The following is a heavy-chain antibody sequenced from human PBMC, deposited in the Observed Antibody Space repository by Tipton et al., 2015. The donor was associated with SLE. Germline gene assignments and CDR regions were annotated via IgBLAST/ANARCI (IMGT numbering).Heavy chain of an antibody. CDR2: INWNGGST. J-gene: IGHJ4*02. Sequence: GSLRLSCAASGFTFDDYGMSWVRQAPGKGLEWVSGINWNGGSTYYADSVKGRFTISRDNSKNTLYLQMNSLRAEDTAVYYCARDVVPGGVRRGFGGLSLDYWGQGTLVTVSS. V-gene: IGHV3-20*04. D-gene: IGHD3-10*01. CDR3: ARDVVPGGVRRGFGGLSLDY. CDR1: GFTFDDYG.